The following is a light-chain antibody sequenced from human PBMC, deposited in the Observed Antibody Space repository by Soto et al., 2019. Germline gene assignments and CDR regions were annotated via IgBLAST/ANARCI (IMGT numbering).Light chain of an antibody. J-gene: IGKJ2*01. V-gene: IGKV3-20*01. CDR3: QYYGTSRMYT. CDR2: GAS. CDR1: QSVSSSY. Sequence: EIVLTQSPGTLSLSPGERATLSCRVSQSVSSSYLAWYQQKPGQAPRLLIFGASSRATGIPDSFSGSGSGTAFTLTIRRLEPEDFAVFSCQYYGTSRMYTFGQGTKLEIK.